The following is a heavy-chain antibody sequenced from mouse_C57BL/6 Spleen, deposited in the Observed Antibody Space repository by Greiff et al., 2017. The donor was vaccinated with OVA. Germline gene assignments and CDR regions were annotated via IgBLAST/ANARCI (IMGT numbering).Heavy chain of an antibody. CDR3: ARSYSNYDWYFDV. Sequence: EVQLQQSGPELVKPGASVKISCKASGYTFTDYYMNWVKQSHGKSLEWIGDINPNNGGTSYNQKFKGKATLTVDKSSSTAYMELRSLTSEDSAVYYCARSYSNYDWYFDVWGTGTTVTVSS. D-gene: IGHD2-5*01. J-gene: IGHJ1*03. CDR1: GYTFTDYY. CDR2: INPNNGGT. V-gene: IGHV1-26*01.